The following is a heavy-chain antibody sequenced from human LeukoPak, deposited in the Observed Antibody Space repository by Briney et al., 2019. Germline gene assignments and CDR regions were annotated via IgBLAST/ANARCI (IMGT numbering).Heavy chain of an antibody. V-gene: IGHV4-59*10. CDR3: TRLYYSYFFMDV. Sequence: PSETLSLTCAVYGGSFSGYYWSWIRQPAGKGLEWIGRIYTSGSTNYNPSLKSRVTISIATSKDQFSLKLSSVTTADTAVYYCTRLYYSYFFMDVWGKGTTVTVSS. J-gene: IGHJ6*03. CDR2: IYTSGST. CDR1: GGSFSGYY.